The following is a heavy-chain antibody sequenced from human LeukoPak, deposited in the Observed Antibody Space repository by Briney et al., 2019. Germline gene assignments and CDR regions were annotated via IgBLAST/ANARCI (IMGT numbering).Heavy chain of an antibody. CDR2: INTYNGNT. V-gene: IGHV1-18*01. D-gene: IGHD6-13*01. CDR1: GYTLNKFG. Sequence: GASVKVSCKASGYTLNKFGMSWVRQAPGQGLEWLGWINTYNGNTKLGEKFQGRVTMTTDTSTSIVYMEPTSVRTDDPAVYFCARDTPQHLKRFDYWGEGTLITVSS. CDR3: ARDTPQHLKRFDY. J-gene: IGHJ4*02.